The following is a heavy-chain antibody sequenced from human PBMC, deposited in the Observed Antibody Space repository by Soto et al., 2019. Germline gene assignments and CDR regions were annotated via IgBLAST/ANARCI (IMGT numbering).Heavy chain of an antibody. V-gene: IGHV3-33*01. Sequence: QVQLAESGGGVAQPGRSLRLSCAASGFIFRSYGMHWVRQAPGKGLEWVAFIWYDGVNKYYADSVKGRFTISRDNSKNTLYLQMDSLRAEDTAVYYCVREADSGLVWFGNADYWGQGTLVTVSS. J-gene: IGHJ4*02. CDR3: VREADSGLVWFGNADY. CDR1: GFIFRSYG. CDR2: IWYDGVNK. D-gene: IGHD3-10*01.